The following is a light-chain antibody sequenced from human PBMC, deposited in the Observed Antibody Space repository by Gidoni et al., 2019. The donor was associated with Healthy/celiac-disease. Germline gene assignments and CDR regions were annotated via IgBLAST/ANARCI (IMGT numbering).Light chain of an antibody. CDR1: SSNIGAGYD. V-gene: IGLV1-40*01. CDR2: GNS. CDR3: QSYDSSLSAGV. J-gene: IGLJ2*01. Sequence: SVLTQPPSVSGTPAQTVTISCTGSSSNIGAGYDVHWFQQLPGTAPKLLIYGNSNRPSGVPDRFSGSKSGTSASLAITGLQAEDEADYYCQSYDSSLSAGVFGGGTKLTVL.